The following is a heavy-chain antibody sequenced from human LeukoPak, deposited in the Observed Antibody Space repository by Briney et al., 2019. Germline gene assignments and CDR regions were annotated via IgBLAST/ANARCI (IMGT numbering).Heavy chain of an antibody. Sequence: GGSLRLSCASSGFTFSSYAMSWVRRAPGKGLEWVAVISYDGSNKYYADSVKGRFTISRDNSKNTLYLQMNSLRAEDTAVYYCAKARALYSGYPEVDYYYGMDVWGQGTTVTVSS. CDR3: AKARALYSGYPEVDYYYGMDV. CDR1: GFTFSSYA. CDR2: ISYDGSNK. D-gene: IGHD5-12*01. V-gene: IGHV3-30*18. J-gene: IGHJ6*02.